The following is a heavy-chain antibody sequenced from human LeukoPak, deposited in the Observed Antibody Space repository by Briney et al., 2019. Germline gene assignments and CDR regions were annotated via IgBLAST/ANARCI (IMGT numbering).Heavy chain of an antibody. D-gene: IGHD3-16*01. CDR3: ARADRLGAALLASFDY. J-gene: IGHJ4*02. Sequence: PGGSLRLSCAASGFTFDDYGMSWVRQAPGKGLEWVSSISSSSSYIYYADSVKGRFTISRDNAKNSLYLQMNSLRAEDTAVYYCARADRLGAALLASFDYWGQGTLVTVSS. CDR1: GFTFDDYG. CDR2: ISSSSSYI. V-gene: IGHV3-21*01.